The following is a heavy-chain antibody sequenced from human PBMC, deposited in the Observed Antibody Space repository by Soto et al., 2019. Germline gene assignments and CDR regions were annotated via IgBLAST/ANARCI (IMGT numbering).Heavy chain of an antibody. J-gene: IGHJ5*02. CDR2: MNPNSGNT. CDR3: ARGYCSGGSCYSVGWSDP. D-gene: IGHD2-15*01. CDR1: GYTFTSYD. V-gene: IGHV1-8*01. Sequence: ASVKVSCKASGYTFTSYDINWVRQATGQGLEWMGWMNPNSGNTGYAQKFQGRVTMTRNTSISTAYMELSSLRSEDTAVYYCARGYCSGGSCYSVGWSDPWGQGTLVTVSS.